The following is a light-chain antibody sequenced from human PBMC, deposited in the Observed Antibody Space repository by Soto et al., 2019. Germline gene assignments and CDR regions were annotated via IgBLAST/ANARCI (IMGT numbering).Light chain of an antibody. CDR3: QQYNNWPPWT. J-gene: IGKJ1*01. CDR2: GAS. CDR1: QSVSSN. Sequence: EILMTQSPATLSVSPGERATLSCRASQSVSSNLAWYQQKPGQAPRLLIHGASTRATGIPARFSGSGSGTEFTLTISSLQSEAFAVYYCQQYNNWPPWTFGQGTKVEIK. V-gene: IGKV3-15*01.